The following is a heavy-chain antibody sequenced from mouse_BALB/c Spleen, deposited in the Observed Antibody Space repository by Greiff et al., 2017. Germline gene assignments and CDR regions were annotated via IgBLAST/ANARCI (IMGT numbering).Heavy chain of an antibody. D-gene: IGHD1-1*01. CDR1: GFTFSSFG. V-gene: IGHV5-17*02. CDR2: ISSGSSTI. Sequence: EVMLVESGGGLVQPGGSRKLSCAASGFTFSSFGMHWVRQAPEKGLEWVAYISSGSSTIYYADTVKGRFTISRDNPKNTLFLQMTSLRSEDTAMYYCAREFIYYYGSRDYWGQGTSVTVSS. CDR3: AREFIYYYGSRDY. J-gene: IGHJ4*01.